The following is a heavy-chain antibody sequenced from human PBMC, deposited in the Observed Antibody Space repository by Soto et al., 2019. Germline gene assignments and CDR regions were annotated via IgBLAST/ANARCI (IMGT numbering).Heavy chain of an antibody. CDR3: ERLGGYYQSLDY. V-gene: IGHV4-59*08. CDR1: EGSISHYY. J-gene: IGHJ4*02. D-gene: IGHD3-22*01. Sequence: PSETLSLTCTVSEGSISHYYRSWLRQPPAKVLEWIGCIYYSGTATYNPSLQSRVPISMDTSKSAVSLNLTSVTDAATAVYYCERLGGYYQSLDYWGQGTVVTVSS. CDR2: IYYSGTA.